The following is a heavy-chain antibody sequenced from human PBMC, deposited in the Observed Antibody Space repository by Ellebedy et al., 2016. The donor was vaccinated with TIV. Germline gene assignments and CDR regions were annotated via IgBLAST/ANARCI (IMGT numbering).Heavy chain of an antibody. Sequence: GESLKISCAASGFTFSSYSMNWVRQAPGKGLEWVSYIRSGTPTTYYVDSVKGRFTISRDNPKNLLYLQMDSLRGEDTAIYYCARGHITGTFRNDYNFEFWGRGTLVTVSS. V-gene: IGHV3-48*04. CDR3: ARGHITGTFRNDYNFEF. CDR2: IRSGTPTT. CDR1: GFTFSSYS. D-gene: IGHD1-20*01. J-gene: IGHJ4*02.